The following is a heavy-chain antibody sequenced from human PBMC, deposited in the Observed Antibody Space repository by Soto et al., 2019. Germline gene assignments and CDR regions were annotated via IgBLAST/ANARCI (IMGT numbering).Heavy chain of an antibody. D-gene: IGHD6-19*01. CDR1: GGSFSGYY. J-gene: IGHJ4*02. CDR3: ATYCSGCPVDY. CDR2: INHSGST. V-gene: IGHV4-34*01. Sequence: RSLTCAVYGGSFSGYYWSWIRQPPGKGLEWIGEINHSGSTNYNPSLKSRVTISVDTSKNQFSLKLSSVTAADTAVYYCATYCSGCPVDYWGQGTLVTVSS.